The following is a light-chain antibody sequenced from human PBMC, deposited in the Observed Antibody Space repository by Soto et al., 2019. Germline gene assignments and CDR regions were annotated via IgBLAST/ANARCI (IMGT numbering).Light chain of an antibody. CDR3: QQYNGYWT. Sequence: DIQMTQSPSTLSASVGDSVTITCRASQSISESLAWYQQKPGKAPKLLIYEASSLKSGVPSRFSGSRSGTEYTLTISSLQPDDFATYYCQQYNGYWTFGQGTKVEIK. CDR2: EAS. V-gene: IGKV1-5*03. J-gene: IGKJ1*01. CDR1: QSISES.